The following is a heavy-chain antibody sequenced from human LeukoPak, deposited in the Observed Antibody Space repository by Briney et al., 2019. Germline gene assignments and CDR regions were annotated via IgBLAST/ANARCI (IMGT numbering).Heavy chain of an antibody. Sequence: GGSLRLSCAASGFTFDDYGMSLVRQAPGKGLEWVSGINWNGGSIGYADSVKGRFTISRDNAKNSLYLQMNSLRAEDTAVYYCARWGRYYYGSGSYYPCCRWGQGTLVTVSS. CDR3: ARWGRYYYGSGSYYPCCR. CDR1: GFTFDDYG. D-gene: IGHD3-10*01. CDR2: INWNGGSI. V-gene: IGHV3-20*04. J-gene: IGHJ4*02.